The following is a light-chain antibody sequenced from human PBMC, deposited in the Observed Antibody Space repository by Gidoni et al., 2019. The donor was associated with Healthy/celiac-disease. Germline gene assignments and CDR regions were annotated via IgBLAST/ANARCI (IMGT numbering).Light chain of an antibody. J-gene: IGKJ5*01. CDR2: DAS. CDR1: PSISSY. Sequence: DIQMTQSPSSLSASVGDRVTITCRASPSISSYLNWYQQKPGKAPKLLIYDASSLQSGVPSRFSGSGSGTDFTLTISSLQPEDFATYYCQQSYSTPPITYGQGTRLEIK. CDR3: QQSYSTPPIT. V-gene: IGKV1-39*01.